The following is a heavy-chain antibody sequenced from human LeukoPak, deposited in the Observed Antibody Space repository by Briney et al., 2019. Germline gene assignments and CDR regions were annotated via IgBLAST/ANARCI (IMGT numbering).Heavy chain of an antibody. J-gene: IGHJ4*02. CDR1: GGSVSSGSYY. CDR3: ARVVATGGTDY. Sequence: SETLSLTCTGSGGSVSSGSYYWSWIRQPPGKGLERIGYIYYSGSTNYNPSLKSRVTISVDTSKNQFSLKLSSVTAADTAVYYCARVVATGGTDYWGQGTLVTVSS. D-gene: IGHD5-12*01. V-gene: IGHV4-61*01. CDR2: IYYSGST.